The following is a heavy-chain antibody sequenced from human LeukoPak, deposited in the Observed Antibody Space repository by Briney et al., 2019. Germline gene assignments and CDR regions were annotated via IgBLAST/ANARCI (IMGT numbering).Heavy chain of an antibody. CDR1: GYSISSGYY. Sequence: PSETLSLTCAVSGYSISSGYYWGWIRQPLGKGLEWMGSIYPSGSTYYNPSLKSRVTISVDTSKNQFSLKLSSVTAADTAVYYCARQPEPYGSGSFFDYWGQGTLVTVSS. J-gene: IGHJ4*02. CDR2: IYPSGST. V-gene: IGHV4-38-2*01. D-gene: IGHD3-10*01. CDR3: ARQPEPYGSGSFFDY.